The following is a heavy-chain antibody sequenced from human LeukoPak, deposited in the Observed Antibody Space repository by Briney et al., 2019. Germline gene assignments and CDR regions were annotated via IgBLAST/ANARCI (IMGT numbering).Heavy chain of an antibody. J-gene: IGHJ4*02. CDR1: GYTFTSYG. V-gene: IGHV1-2*02. CDR3: ARDVIGDGYNRFDD. Sequence: ASVKVSCKASGYTFTSYGISWVRQAPGQGLERMGWISPNDGGTIYAQRFQGRVTITRDTSITTAYMDLTSLTYDDTAMYYCARDVIGDGYNRFDDWGQGTQVTVSS. D-gene: IGHD5-24*01. CDR2: ISPNDGGT.